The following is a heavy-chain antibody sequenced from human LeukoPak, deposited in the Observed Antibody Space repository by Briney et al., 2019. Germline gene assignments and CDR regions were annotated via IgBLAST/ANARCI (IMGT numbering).Heavy chain of an antibody. CDR1: GGTFSSYA. CDR2: NIAILGIA. J-gene: IGHJ3*02. D-gene: IGHD3-10*01. Sequence: SVKVSCKASGGTFSSYAISSVRQAPGQGLEWMGRNIAILGIANYAQKFQGRVTITADKSTSTAYMELSSLRSEDTAVYYCAREFRGGMVRGVIIPGAFDIWGQGTMVTVSS. CDR3: AREFRGGMVRGVIIPGAFDI. V-gene: IGHV1-69*10.